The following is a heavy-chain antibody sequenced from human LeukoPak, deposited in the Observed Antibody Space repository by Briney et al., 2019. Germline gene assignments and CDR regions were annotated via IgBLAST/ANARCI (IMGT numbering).Heavy chain of an antibody. D-gene: IGHD3-10*01. CDR1: GFTVSSNY. J-gene: IGHJ6*03. V-gene: IGHV3-53*01. Sequence: PGGSLRLSCVASGFTVSSNYMSWVRQAPGKGLEWVSVIYSGGSTYYADSVKGRFTISRDNSNNTLYLQMNSLRAEDTAVYYCASGSGSYRTPYYYMDVWGTGTTVTVSS. CDR3: ASGSGSYRTPYYYMDV. CDR2: IYSGGST.